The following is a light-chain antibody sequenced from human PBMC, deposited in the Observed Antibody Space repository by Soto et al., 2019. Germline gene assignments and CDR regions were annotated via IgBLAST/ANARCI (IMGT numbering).Light chain of an antibody. CDR3: QQYGSSTLT. V-gene: IGKV3-20*01. Sequence: EIVLTQSPGTLSLSPGERATLSCRASQSVSSSYLAWYQQKPGQAPRLLIYAASNRATGIPDRFSGSESGTDFTLTISRLEPEEFAMYYCQQYGSSTLTFGGGTKVEIK. CDR2: AAS. J-gene: IGKJ4*01. CDR1: QSVSSSY.